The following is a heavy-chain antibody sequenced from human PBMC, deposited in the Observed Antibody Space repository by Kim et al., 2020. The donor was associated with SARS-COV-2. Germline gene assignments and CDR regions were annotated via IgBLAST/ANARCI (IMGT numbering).Heavy chain of an antibody. CDR3: ARDQPPSGIQLWSSSAIDY. J-gene: IGHJ4*02. CDR2: IKQDGSEK. V-gene: IGHV3-7*01. CDR1: GFTFSSYW. D-gene: IGHD5-18*01. Sequence: GGSLRLSCAASGFTFSSYWMSWVRQAPGKGLEWVANIKQDGSEKYYVDSVKGRFTISRDNAKNSLYLQMNSLRAEDTAVYYCARDQPPSGIQLWSSSAIDYWGQGTLVTVSS.